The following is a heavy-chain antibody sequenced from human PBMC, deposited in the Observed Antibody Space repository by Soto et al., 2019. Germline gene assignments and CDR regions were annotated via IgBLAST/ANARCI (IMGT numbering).Heavy chain of an antibody. CDR1: GGSISSSSYY. Sequence: SETLSLTCTVSGGSISSSSYYWGWIRQPPGKGLEWIGSIYYSGSTYYNPSLKSRDTISVDTSKNQFSLKLSSVTVADTAVYYCARRLYYDSSGFEGGGMDVWGQGTTVTVSS. CDR2: IYYSGST. CDR3: ARRLYYDSSGFEGGGMDV. V-gene: IGHV4-39*01. J-gene: IGHJ6*02. D-gene: IGHD3-22*01.